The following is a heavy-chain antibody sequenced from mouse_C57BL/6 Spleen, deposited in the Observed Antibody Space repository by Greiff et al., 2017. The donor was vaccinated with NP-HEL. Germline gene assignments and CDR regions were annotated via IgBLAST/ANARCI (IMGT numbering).Heavy chain of an antibody. CDR2: INPSTGGT. D-gene: IGHD1-1*01. V-gene: IGHV1-43*01. CDR1: GYSFTGYY. J-gene: IGHJ2*01. Sequence: EVQLQQSGPELVKPGASVKISCKASGYSFTGYYMHWVKQSPEKSLEWIGEINPSTGGTSYNQKFKGKATLTVDKSSSTAYMQLRSLTSEDSAVYYCARGLITTVNYWGQGTTLTVSS. CDR3: ARGLITTVNY.